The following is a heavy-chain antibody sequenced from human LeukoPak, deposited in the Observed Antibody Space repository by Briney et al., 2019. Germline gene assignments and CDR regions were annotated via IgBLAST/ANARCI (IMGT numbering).Heavy chain of an antibody. D-gene: IGHD2-15*01. CDR2: MTTSGNTI. CDR3: ASDQGYCSGDSCPYGMDV. V-gene: IGHV3-48*04. J-gene: IGHJ6*02. Sequence: GGSLRLSCVVSGITFSGYSMIWVRQAPGKGLEWLSFMTTSGNTIFYAESVKDRFTISRDNAKNSLFLQMKSLRAEDTAVYYCASDQGYCSGDSCPYGMDVWGQGTTDTVSS. CDR1: GITFSGYS.